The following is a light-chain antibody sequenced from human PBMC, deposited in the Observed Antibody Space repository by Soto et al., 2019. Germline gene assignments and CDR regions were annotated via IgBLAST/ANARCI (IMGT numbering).Light chain of an antibody. CDR3: QEYSDWPTWT. V-gene: IGKV3D-15*01. CDR1: QSVSSN. CDR2: GAS. Sequence: EIVIAHSPATLSVAPVERATLSCRTSQSVSSNLAWYQQKPGQAPRLLIYGASTRATGIPARFSGSGSGTEFTLTISSLQSEDLAIYYCQEYSDWPTWTFGQGTKVDI. J-gene: IGKJ1*01.